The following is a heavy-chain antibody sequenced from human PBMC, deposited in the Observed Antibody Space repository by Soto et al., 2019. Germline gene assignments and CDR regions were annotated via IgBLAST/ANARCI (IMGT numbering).Heavy chain of an antibody. J-gene: IGHJ4*02. D-gene: IGHD3-10*01. Sequence: PGGSLRLSCAASGFTVSSNSMSWVRQAPGKGLDWVSVIYSGTYTYYADSVKGRFTISRDNSKNTLYLEMTSLRAEDTAVYYCARSGGSSWSMRYFDYWGQGTLVTVSS. CDR1: GFTVSSNS. V-gene: IGHV3-66*01. CDR2: IYSGTYT. CDR3: ARSGGSSWSMRYFDY.